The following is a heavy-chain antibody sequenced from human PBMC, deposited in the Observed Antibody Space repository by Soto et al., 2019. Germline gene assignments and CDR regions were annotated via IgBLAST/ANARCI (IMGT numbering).Heavy chain of an antibody. V-gene: IGHV3-11*01. CDR2: ISSSGDIM. D-gene: IGHD6-19*01. J-gene: IGHJ4*02. Sequence: QVQLVESGGGLVKPGGSLRLSCVASGFTLSDVYMSWIRQAPGNGLEWLSYISSSGDIMSYADSVKGRFTISRDNAKNSLYLQMNSLRAEDTAVYYCARDRGAVAGDYFDYWGQGNLVTVSS. CDR1: GFTLSDVY. CDR3: ARDRGAVAGDYFDY.